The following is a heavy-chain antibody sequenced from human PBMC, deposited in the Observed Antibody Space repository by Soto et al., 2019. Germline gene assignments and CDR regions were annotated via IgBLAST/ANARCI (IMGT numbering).Heavy chain of an antibody. CDR1: GFTFSSYA. CDR3: AKGPIYGDYLSKPGYYFDY. V-gene: IGHV3-23*01. Sequence: GGSLRLSCAASGFTFSSYAMSWVRQAPGKGLEWVSAISGSGGSTYYADSVKGRFTISRDNSKNTLYLQMNSLRAEDTAVYYCAKGPIYGDYLSKPGYYFDYWGQGTLVTVSS. CDR2: ISGSGGST. J-gene: IGHJ4*02. D-gene: IGHD4-17*01.